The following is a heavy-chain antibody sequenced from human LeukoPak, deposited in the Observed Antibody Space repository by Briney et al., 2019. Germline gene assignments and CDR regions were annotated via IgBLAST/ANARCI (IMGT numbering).Heavy chain of an antibody. V-gene: IGHV1-18*01. D-gene: IGHD2-8*01. CDR1: GYTFTSYG. Sequence: ASVKVSCKASGYTFTSYGIGWVRQAPGQGLEWMGWISAYNGNTNYAQKLQGRVTMTTDTSTSTAYMELRSLRSDDTAVYYCARARPYCTNGVCYIDYWGQGTLVTVSS. J-gene: IGHJ4*02. CDR3: ARARPYCTNGVCYIDY. CDR2: ISAYNGNT.